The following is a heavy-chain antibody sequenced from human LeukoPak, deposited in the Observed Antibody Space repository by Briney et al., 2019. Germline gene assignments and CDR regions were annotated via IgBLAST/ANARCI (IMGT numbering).Heavy chain of an antibody. Sequence: PGGSLRLSCAASGFTFSSYSMNWVRQAPGKGLEWVSSISSSSSYTYYADSVKGRFTISRDNAKNSLYLQMNSLRAEDTAVYYCARAPDWPYYFDYWGQGTLVTVSS. V-gene: IGHV3-21*01. J-gene: IGHJ4*02. CDR1: GFTFSSYS. D-gene: IGHD3/OR15-3a*01. CDR2: ISSSSSYT. CDR3: ARAPDWPYYFDY.